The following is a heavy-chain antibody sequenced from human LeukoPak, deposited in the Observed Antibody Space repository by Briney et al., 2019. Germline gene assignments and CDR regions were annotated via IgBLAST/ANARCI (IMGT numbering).Heavy chain of an antibody. V-gene: IGHV4-59*01. CDR1: GDSTSSYD. J-gene: IGHJ4*02. D-gene: IGHD4-23*01. CDR2: IYYSGST. Sequence: SETLSLTCTVSGDSTSSYDWSWIRQPPGKGLEWIGCIYYSGSTNCNPSLRSRVTISIDSSNSQFSLKLSSVTAADTAVYYCARGRIGGAYWGQGTLVTVSS. CDR3: ARGRIGGAY.